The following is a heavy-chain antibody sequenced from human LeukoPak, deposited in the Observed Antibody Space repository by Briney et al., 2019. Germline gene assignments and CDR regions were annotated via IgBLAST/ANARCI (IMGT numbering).Heavy chain of an antibody. CDR3: ASLLSRRQWLARDAFDI. D-gene: IGHD6-19*01. CDR2: INAGNGNT. Sequence: ASVKVSCKASGYTFTSYAMHWVRQAPGQRLEWMGWINAGNGNTKYSQKFQGRVTITRDTSASTAYMELSSLRSEDTAVYYCASLLSRRQWLARDAFDIWGQGTMVTVSS. CDR1: GYTFTSYA. J-gene: IGHJ3*02. V-gene: IGHV1-3*01.